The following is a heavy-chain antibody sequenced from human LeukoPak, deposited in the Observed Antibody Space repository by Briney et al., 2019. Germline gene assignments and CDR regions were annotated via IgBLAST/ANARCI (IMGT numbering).Heavy chain of an antibody. V-gene: IGHV1-2*02. J-gene: IGHJ4*02. CDR1: GYTFTGYY. CDR2: INPNSGGT. CDR3: ARDLGIAAAGRGDY. D-gene: IGHD6-13*01. Sequence: EASVKVSCKASGYTFTGYYMHWVRQAPGQGLEWMGWINPNSGGTNYAQKLQGRVTMTTDTSTSTAYMELRSLRSDDTAVYYCARDLGIAAAGRGDYWGQGTLVTVSS.